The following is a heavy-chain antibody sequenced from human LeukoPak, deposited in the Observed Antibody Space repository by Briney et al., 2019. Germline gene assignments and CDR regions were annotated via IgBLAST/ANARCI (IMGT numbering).Heavy chain of an antibody. CDR1: GVSISSSSYY. CDR3: AGVSRQSGH. Sequence: PSETLSLTCNVSGVSISSSSYYWGWIRQPPGKGLEWIGSIYHSGSTYYNPSLKSRVTISVDTSKNQFSLKLSSVTAADTAVYYCAGVSRQSGHWGQGTLVTVSS. V-gene: IGHV4-39*07. CDR2: IYHSGST. J-gene: IGHJ4*02. D-gene: IGHD3-10*01.